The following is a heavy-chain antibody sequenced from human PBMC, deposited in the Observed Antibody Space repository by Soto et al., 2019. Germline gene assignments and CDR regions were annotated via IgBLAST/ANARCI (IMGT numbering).Heavy chain of an antibody. CDR2: INNSGST. CDR3: ARGGYTSGWFRF. Sequence: PSETLSLTGAVHGGSFSGSHWPWIRQPPGKGLEWIGEINNSGSTNDNPSLTSRVTISRDTSKNQFSLSLSSVTAADTAIYYCARGGYTSGWFRFWGQGILVTVSS. D-gene: IGHD6-19*01. J-gene: IGHJ4*02. CDR1: GGSFSGSH. V-gene: IGHV4-34*01.